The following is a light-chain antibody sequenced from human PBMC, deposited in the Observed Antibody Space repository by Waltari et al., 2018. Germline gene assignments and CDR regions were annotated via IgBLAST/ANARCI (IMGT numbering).Light chain of an antibody. J-gene: IGKJ1*01. V-gene: IGKV3-20*01. CDR1: QSVSRA. CDR2: GAS. Sequence: EIVLAQSPGTLSLSPGERATLSCRASQSVSRALAWYQQKPGQAPRLLLYGASSRATGIPDRFSGSGSGTDFSLTISRLELEAFAVYFCQHYVRLPATFGQGTKVEIK. CDR3: QHYVRLPAT.